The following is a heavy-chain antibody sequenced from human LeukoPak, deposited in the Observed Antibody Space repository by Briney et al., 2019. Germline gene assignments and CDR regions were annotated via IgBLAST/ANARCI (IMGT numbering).Heavy chain of an antibody. CDR1: GGSISTCSCY. CDR2: IYYSGST. D-gene: IGHD3-22*01. CDR3: ARRQIVVAYYFDY. V-gene: IGHV4-39*01. J-gene: IGHJ4*02. Sequence: SETLSLTCSVSGGSISTCSCYWGWIRQPPGKGLEWIGSIYYSGSTYYNPSLKSRVTISVDTSKNQFSLKLSSVTAADTAVYYCARRQIVVAYYFDYWGQGTLVTVSS.